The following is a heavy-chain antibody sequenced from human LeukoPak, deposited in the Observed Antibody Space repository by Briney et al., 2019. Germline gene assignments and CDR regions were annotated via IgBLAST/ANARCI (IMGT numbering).Heavy chain of an antibody. CDR1: GESFSGHY. Sequence: SETLSLTCAVYGESFSGHYWSWIRQPPGKGLEWIGEINHSGSTNYNPSLKSRVTILMDPSKNQFSLKLSSVTTADTGMYYCARRPTDNYDGPPGLDYWGQGTLVTVSS. CDR3: ARRPTDNYDGPPGLDY. J-gene: IGHJ4*02. CDR2: INHSGST. V-gene: IGHV4-34*01. D-gene: IGHD4-23*01.